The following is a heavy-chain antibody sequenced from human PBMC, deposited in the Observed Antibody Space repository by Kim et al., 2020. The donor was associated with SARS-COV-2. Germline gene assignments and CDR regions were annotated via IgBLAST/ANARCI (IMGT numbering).Heavy chain of an antibody. J-gene: IGHJ6*02. Sequence: SVKVSCKASGGTFSSYAISWVRQAPGQGLEWMGGIIPIFGTANYAQKFQGRVTITADESTSTAYMELSSLRSEDTAVYYCARDYGGPGGNYYGMDVWGQGTTVTVSS. CDR2: IIPIFGTA. D-gene: IGHD4-17*01. CDR1: GGTFSSYA. V-gene: IGHV1-69*13. CDR3: ARDYGGPGGNYYGMDV.